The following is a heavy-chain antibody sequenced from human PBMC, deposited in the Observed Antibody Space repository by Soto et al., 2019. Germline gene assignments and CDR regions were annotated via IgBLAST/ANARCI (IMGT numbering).Heavy chain of an antibody. CDR1: GGTFSSFINYP. Sequence: SVKVSCKSSGGTFSSFINYPINWVRQAPGQGLEWMGGIVPNVGTVNYAQKFRGKVTITADKSTGTAYMELSSLRSEDTALYYCARRDTSGFPRYFDNWGQGTQVTVSS. CDR3: ARRDTSGFPRYFDN. D-gene: IGHD3-3*01. CDR2: IVPNVGTV. V-gene: IGHV1-69*06. J-gene: IGHJ4*02.